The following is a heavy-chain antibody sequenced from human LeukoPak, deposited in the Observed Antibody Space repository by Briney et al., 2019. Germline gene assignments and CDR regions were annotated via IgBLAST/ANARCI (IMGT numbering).Heavy chain of an antibody. CDR1: GFTFSSYG. V-gene: IGHV3-30*02. CDR2: IRYDGSNK. J-gene: IGHJ5*02. D-gene: IGHD6-13*01. CDR3: AKDFYSSSWYGFSNWFDP. Sequence: GGSLRLSCAASGFTFSSYGMHWVRQAPGKGLEWVAFIRYDGSNKYCADSVKGRFTISRDNSKNTLYLQMTSLRAEDTAVYYCAKDFYSSSWYGFSNWFDPWGQGTLVTVSS.